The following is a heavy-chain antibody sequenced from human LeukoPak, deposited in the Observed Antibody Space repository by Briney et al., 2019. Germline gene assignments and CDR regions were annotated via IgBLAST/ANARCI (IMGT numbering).Heavy chain of an antibody. J-gene: IGHJ3*01. CDR3: ARQDLAAAFDV. CDR1: GYSFTTYW. Sequence: PGESLKISCKGSGYSFTTYWIGWVRQMPGKGLEWMGIIHPGDSDTRYSPSFLGQVTISADRSISTAYLQWSSLKASDTAMYYCARQDLAAAFDVWGQGTMVTVSS. D-gene: IGHD6-13*01. V-gene: IGHV5-51*01. CDR2: IHPGDSDT.